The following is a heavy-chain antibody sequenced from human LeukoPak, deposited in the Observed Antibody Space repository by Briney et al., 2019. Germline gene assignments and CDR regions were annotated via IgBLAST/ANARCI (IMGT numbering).Heavy chain of an antibody. Sequence: ASVKVSCKASGYTFTGYYMHWVRQAPGQGLEWMGWINPNSGATNYTQNFQGRVTMTRDTSISTAYMELSRLRSDDTAVYYCARDAGRGVSYNYWGQGTLVTVSS. J-gene: IGHJ4*02. CDR3: ARDAGRGVSYNY. CDR2: INPNSGAT. D-gene: IGHD3-10*01. CDR1: GYTFTGYY. V-gene: IGHV1-2*02.